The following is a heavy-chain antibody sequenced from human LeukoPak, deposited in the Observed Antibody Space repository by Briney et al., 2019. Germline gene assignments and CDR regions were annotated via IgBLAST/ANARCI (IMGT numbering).Heavy chain of an antibody. D-gene: IGHD6-13*01. CDR2: INHSGST. V-gene: IGHV4-34*01. Sequence: PSETLSLTCAVYGGSFSGYYWSWIRQPPGKGLEWIGEINHSGSTNYNPSLKSRVTISVDTSKNQFSLKLSSVTAADTAVYYCARAGPDSSSWYAAIWFDPWGQGTLVTVSS. J-gene: IGHJ5*02. CDR3: ARAGPDSSSWYAAIWFDP. CDR1: GGSFSGYY.